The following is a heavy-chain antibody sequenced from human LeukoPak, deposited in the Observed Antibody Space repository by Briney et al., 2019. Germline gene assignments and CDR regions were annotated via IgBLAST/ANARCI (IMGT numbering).Heavy chain of an antibody. CDR3: ARDVAAGTFDY. CDR1: GFTFSSYS. Sequence: GGSLRLSCAASGFTFSSYSMNWVRQAPGKGLEWVSSIRSSSSYIYYADSVKGRFTISRDNAKNSLYLQKNSLRAEDTAVYYCARDVAAGTFDYWGQGTLVTVSS. D-gene: IGHD6-13*01. J-gene: IGHJ4*02. V-gene: IGHV3-21*01. CDR2: IRSSSSYI.